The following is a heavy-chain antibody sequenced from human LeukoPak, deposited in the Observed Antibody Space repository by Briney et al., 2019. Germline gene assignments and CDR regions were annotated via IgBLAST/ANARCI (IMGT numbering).Heavy chain of an antibody. J-gene: IGHJ6*04. CDR3: AELGITMIGGV. D-gene: IGHD3-10*02. Sequence: GGSLRLSCAASRFTVSSNYMTWVRQAAGKGLEWVSVIYSGGSTYYADSVKGRFTISRDNAKNSLYLQMNSLRAEDTAVYCCAELGITMIGGVWGKGTTVTISS. CDR1: RFTVSSNY. V-gene: IGHV3-66*01. CDR2: IYSGGST.